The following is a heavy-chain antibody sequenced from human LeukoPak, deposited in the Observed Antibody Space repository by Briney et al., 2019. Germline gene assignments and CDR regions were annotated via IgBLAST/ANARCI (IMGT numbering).Heavy chain of an antibody. V-gene: IGHV4-34*01. Sequence: SETLSLTCAVYGGSFSGHYWSWIRQPPGKGLEWIGEINHSGSTNYNPSLKSRVTISVDTSKNQFSLKLSSVTAAGTAVYYCARFPQWLVQNYYYMDVWGKGATVTVSS. D-gene: IGHD6-19*01. CDR3: ARFPQWLVQNYYYMDV. J-gene: IGHJ6*03. CDR2: INHSGST. CDR1: GGSFSGHY.